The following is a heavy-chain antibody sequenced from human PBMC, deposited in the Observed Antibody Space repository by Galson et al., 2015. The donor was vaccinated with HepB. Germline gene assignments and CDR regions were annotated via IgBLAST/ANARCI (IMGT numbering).Heavy chain of an antibody. J-gene: IGHJ6*02. V-gene: IGHV1-18*01. Sequence: SVKVSCKASGYTFTSYGISWVRQAPGQGLEWMGWISAYNGNTNYAQKLQGRVTMTTDTSTSTAYMELRSLRSEDTAVYYCARVVGYSSSWYVRDYYYYGMDVWGQGTTVTVSS. D-gene: IGHD6-13*01. CDR1: GYTFTSYG. CDR3: ARVVGYSSSWYVRDYYYYGMDV. CDR2: ISAYNGNT.